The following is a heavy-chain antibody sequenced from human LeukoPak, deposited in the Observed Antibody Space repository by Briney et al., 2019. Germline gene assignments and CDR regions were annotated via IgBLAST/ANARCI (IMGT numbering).Heavy chain of an antibody. D-gene: IGHD5-12*01. V-gene: IGHV4-4*07. Sequence: SETLSLTCTLSGASITSFYYNWIRQSAGKGLEWIGRIHTNGGTDYRPSLNSRVTMPVDTSKKQISLRLTSVTAADTAVYFCSRGGGYGDYWGQGILVTVSS. CDR1: GASITSFY. CDR2: IHTNGGT. J-gene: IGHJ4*02. CDR3: SRGGGYGDY.